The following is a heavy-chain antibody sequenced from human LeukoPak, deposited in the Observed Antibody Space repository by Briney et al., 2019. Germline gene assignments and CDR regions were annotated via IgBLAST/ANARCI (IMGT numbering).Heavy chain of an antibody. D-gene: IGHD1-26*01. CDR1: GFTFNSYA. CDR3: AKDRSIVGSTAD. Sequence: PGGSLRLSCAASGFTFNSYAMSWVRQAPGKGLEWVSVISGSGGSTYYADSVKGRFTISRDNSKNTLHLQMNSLRAEDTAIYYCAKDRSIVGSTADWGQGTLVTVSS. V-gene: IGHV3-23*01. CDR2: ISGSGGST. J-gene: IGHJ4*02.